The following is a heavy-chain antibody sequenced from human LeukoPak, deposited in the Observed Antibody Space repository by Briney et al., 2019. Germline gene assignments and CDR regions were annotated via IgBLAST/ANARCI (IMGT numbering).Heavy chain of an antibody. J-gene: IGHJ6*03. CDR2: IYYSGST. CDR3: AREKYYYDSSGYPIEYYYYYMDV. V-gene: IGHV4-59*11. Sequence: SETLSLTCTVSGGSISSHYWSWIRQPPGKGLEWIGDIYYSGSTNYNPSLKSRVTISVDTSKNQFSLKLSSVTAADTAVYCCAREKYYYDSSGYPIEYYYYYMDVWGKGTTVTVSS. CDR1: GGSISSHY. D-gene: IGHD3-22*01.